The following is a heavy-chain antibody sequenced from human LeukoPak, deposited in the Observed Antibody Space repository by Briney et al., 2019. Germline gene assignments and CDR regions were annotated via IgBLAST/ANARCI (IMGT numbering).Heavy chain of an antibody. CDR2: ISSSGSTI. J-gene: IGHJ4*02. CDR1: GFTFSSYE. D-gene: IGHD6-13*01. CDR3: ASGTRGIAAAGNGY. V-gene: IGHV3-48*03. Sequence: GGSLRLSCAASGFTFSSYEMNWVRQAPGKGLEWVSYISSSGSTIYYADSVKGRFTISRDNAKNSLYLQMNSLRAEDTAVYYCASGTRGIAAAGNGYWGQGTLVTVSS.